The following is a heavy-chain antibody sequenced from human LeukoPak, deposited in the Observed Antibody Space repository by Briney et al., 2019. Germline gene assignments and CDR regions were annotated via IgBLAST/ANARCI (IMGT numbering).Heavy chain of an antibody. CDR2: MQFDGSHK. CDR3: AKGAYGSGTYLDY. Sequence: GGSLRLSCAASGFTFSTYGMHWVRQAPGKGLEWVAFMQFDGSHKYYADSVRGRFTISEDSSKNTLYLQMNSLRAEDTAMYYCAKGAYGSGTYLDYWGQGTLVTVSS. J-gene: IGHJ4*02. D-gene: IGHD3-10*01. CDR1: GFTFSTYG. V-gene: IGHV3-30*02.